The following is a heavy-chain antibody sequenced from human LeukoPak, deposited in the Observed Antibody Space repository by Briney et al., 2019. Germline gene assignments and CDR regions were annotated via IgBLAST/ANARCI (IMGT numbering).Heavy chain of an antibody. CDR1: GYTFTGYY. Sequence: ASVKVSCKASGYTFTGYYMHWVRQAPGQGLERMGWINPNSGGTNYAQKFQGWVTMTRDTSISTAYMELSRLRSDDTAVYYCARAAYGSGSYYNLYYFDYWGQGTLVTVSS. J-gene: IGHJ4*02. CDR2: INPNSGGT. D-gene: IGHD3-10*01. V-gene: IGHV1-2*04. CDR3: ARAAYGSGSYYNLYYFDY.